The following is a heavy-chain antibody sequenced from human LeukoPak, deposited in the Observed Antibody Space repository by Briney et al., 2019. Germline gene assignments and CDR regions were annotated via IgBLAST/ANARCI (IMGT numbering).Heavy chain of an antibody. J-gene: IGHJ4*02. V-gene: IGHV4-34*01. CDR1: GGSLSVYY. Sequence: SETLSLTCAVYGGSLSVYYWGWIRQPPEKGREWVGEINPMGSTNSNPSLKSRVTISVETSKNQFSLKLSSVTAADTAVYYCARGPLGYCSSTSCYGYYFDYWGQGTLVTVSS. D-gene: IGHD2-2*01. CDR3: ARGPLGYCSSTSCYGYYFDY. CDR2: INPMGST.